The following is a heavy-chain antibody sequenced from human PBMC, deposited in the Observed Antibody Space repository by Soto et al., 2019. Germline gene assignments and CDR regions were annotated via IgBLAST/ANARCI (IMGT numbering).Heavy chain of an antibody. Sequence: QVQLQESGPGLVKPSETLSLTCTVSGGSISNHYWSWIRQPPGKGLEWIGYIYYNGNTNYNTPLKSRLTMSVDTSKNQISLKLSSVTAADTAVYYCTRANWYSEYWGQGTLVTVSS. CDR2: IYYNGNT. V-gene: IGHV4-59*11. J-gene: IGHJ4*02. D-gene: IGHD7-27*01. CDR1: GGSISNHY. CDR3: TRANWYSEY.